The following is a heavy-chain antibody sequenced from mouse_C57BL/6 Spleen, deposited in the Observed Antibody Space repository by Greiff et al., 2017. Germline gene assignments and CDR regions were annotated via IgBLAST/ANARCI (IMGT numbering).Heavy chain of an antibody. CDR2: IRLKSDNYAT. CDR1: GFTFSNYW. D-gene: IGHD2-4*01. J-gene: IGHJ2*01. Sequence: EVKLVESGGGLVQPGGSMKLSCVASGFTFSNYWLNWVRQSPEKGLEWVAQIRLKSDNYATHYAGSVKGRFTISKEYSKSCVYLQINNLRAEDTGNYYSTNLDYFDYWGQGTTLTVSS. V-gene: IGHV6-3*01. CDR3: TNLDYFDY.